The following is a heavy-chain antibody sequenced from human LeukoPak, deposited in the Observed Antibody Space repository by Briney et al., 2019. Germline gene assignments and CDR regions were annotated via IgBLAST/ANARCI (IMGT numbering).Heavy chain of an antibody. CDR1: GFNFDDYA. CDR3: VKERDYYFDY. V-gene: IGHV3-9*01. CDR2: ITWNSGTI. D-gene: IGHD2-21*02. Sequence: PGRSLRLSCAASGFNFDDYAMHWVQQTPEKGLEWVSGITWNSGTIAYADPVKGRFIISRDNAKNSLYLQMNSLRPEDTALYYCVKERDYYFDYWGQGTLVTVSS. J-gene: IGHJ4*02.